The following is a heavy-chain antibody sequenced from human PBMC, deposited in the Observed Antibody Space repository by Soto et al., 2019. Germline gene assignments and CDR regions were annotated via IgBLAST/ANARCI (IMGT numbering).Heavy chain of an antibody. CDR1: GCTFSSYP. CDR3: AKDLSLNGGNTNGYYDY. D-gene: IGHD2-15*01. CDR2: IIGGGETT. V-gene: IGHV3-23*01. Sequence: PXGSLILSCAAAGCTFSSYPMSWVRQAPGSGLDCVSLIIGGGETTYYAGSVKGRFTISRDNSKKTLYLHMSSLRAQDTALYFCAKDLSLNGGNTNGYYDYWGRGTQVTVSS. J-gene: IGHJ4*02.